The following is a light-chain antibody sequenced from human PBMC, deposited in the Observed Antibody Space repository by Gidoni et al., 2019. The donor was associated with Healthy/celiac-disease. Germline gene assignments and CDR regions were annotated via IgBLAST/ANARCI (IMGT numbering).Light chain of an antibody. J-gene: IGKJ5*01. V-gene: IGKV3-20*01. CDR2: GAS. CDR3: QQSIT. CDR1: QSVSSSY. Sequence: EIELTQSPGTLSLSPGDRATLSCSASQSVSSSYLAWYQQKPGQAPRLLIYGASRRATRIPDRFSGSGSGTDFTLTISRLEPEDFAVYYCQQSITFGQGTRLEIK.